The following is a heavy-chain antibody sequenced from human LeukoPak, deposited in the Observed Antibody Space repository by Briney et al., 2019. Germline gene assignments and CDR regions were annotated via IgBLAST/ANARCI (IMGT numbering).Heavy chain of an antibody. D-gene: IGHD4-23*01. CDR2: VDPNSGGT. CDR1: GYTFTGHY. Sequence: ASVKVSCKASGYTFTGHYIYWVRQAPGQGLEWVGWVDPNSGGTKYAQKFQGRVTMTRDTSISTVYMELSSLRSDDTAIYYCARVLSPTVVTSNFDYWGQGTLVTVSS. CDR3: ARVLSPTVVTSNFDY. V-gene: IGHV1-2*02. J-gene: IGHJ4*02.